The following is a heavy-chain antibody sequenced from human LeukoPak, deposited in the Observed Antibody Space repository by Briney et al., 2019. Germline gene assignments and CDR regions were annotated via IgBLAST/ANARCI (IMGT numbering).Heavy chain of an antibody. D-gene: IGHD3-10*01. CDR3: ARDLYGSGTHGLDY. V-gene: IGHV3-30*04. CDR1: GFTFSSYA. Sequence: GRSLRLSCAASGFTFSSYAMHWVRQAPGKGLEWVAVISYDGDTEYYADSVKGRFTISRDNSKNTLYLQMNSLRAEDTAVYYCARDLYGSGTHGLDYWGQGTLVTVSS. J-gene: IGHJ4*02. CDR2: ISYDGDTE.